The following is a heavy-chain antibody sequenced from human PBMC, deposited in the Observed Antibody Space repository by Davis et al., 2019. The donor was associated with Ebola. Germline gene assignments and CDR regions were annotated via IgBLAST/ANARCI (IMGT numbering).Heavy chain of an antibody. CDR3: ARAYGDYYYYGTDV. Sequence: AASVKVSCKASGYTFTSYDINWVRQATGQGLEWMGWMNPNSGNTGYAQKFQGRVTMTRNTSISTAYMELSSLRSEDTAVYYCARAYGDYYYYGTDVWGQGTTVTVSS. CDR2: MNPNSGNT. J-gene: IGHJ6*02. CDR1: GYTFTSYD. D-gene: IGHD4-17*01. V-gene: IGHV1-8*01.